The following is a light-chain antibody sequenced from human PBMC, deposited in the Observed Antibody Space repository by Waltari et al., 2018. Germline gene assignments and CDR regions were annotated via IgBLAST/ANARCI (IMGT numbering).Light chain of an antibody. CDR2: EVS. V-gene: IGLV2-14*01. CDR1: DSDVGSYDF. CDR3: SSYTTSSAPGV. J-gene: IGLJ1*01. Sequence: QSALTQPASLSGSPGQSITISCSGTDSDVGSYDFLPWYQQHPGKAPHLIIYEVSNRPSGISNRFSASKSGNTASLTISGLQAEDEADYYCSSYTTSSAPGVFGTGTRVTVL.